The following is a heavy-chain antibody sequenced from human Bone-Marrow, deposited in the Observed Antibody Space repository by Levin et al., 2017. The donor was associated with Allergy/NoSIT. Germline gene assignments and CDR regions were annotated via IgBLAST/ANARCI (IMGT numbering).Heavy chain of an antibody. Sequence: PAASVKVSCKASGYTFTSYYMHWVRQAPGQGLEWMGIINPSTGSAAYPQNFQGRVTMTRDTSTSTVYMELSSLRSEDMAVYYCARGVPSSSGWYGSDYWGQGTLVTVSS. D-gene: IGHD6-19*01. V-gene: IGHV1-46*01. CDR3: ARGVPSSSGWYGSDY. CDR1: GYTFTSYY. CDR2: INPSTGSA. J-gene: IGHJ4*02.